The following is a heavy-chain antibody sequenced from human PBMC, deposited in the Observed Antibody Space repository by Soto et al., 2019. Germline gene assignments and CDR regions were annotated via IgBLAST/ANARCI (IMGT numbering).Heavy chain of an antibody. V-gene: IGHV3-23*04. Sequence: DVQLVDSGGGLVQPGGSLRLSCAASGFTFSNYAMSWVRQAPGKGLEWVSLVSANAGTTYYTDSVKGRFTISRDNSRNTVYLKMNSLRADDRAVYYCAKDRLAGGFDYWGQGTLVTVSS. CDR2: VSANAGTT. CDR1: GFTFSNYA. CDR3: AKDRLAGGFDY. D-gene: IGHD3-16*01. J-gene: IGHJ4*02.